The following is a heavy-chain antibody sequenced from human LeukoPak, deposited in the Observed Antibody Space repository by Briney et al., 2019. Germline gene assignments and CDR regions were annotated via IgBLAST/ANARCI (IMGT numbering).Heavy chain of an antibody. Sequence: RASVKVSCKASGGTFSSYAISWVRQAPGQGLEWMGGIIPIFGTANYAQKFQGRVTITADESTSTAYMELSSLRCGDKAVYYCARDCSGGSCYPGEYWGQGTLVTVSS. CDR2: IIPIFGTA. J-gene: IGHJ4*02. CDR1: GGTFSSYA. V-gene: IGHV1-69*13. CDR3: ARDCSGGSCYPGEY. D-gene: IGHD2-15*01.